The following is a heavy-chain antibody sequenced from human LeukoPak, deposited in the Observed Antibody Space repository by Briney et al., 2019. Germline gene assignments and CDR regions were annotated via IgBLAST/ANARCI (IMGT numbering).Heavy chain of an antibody. J-gene: IGHJ3*02. CDR3: ARDRVQLERGDAFDI. D-gene: IGHD1-1*01. V-gene: IGHV1-2*02. CDR2: INPNSGGT. Sequence: ASVKVSCKASGYTFTGYYMHWVRQAPGQGLEWMGWINPNSGGTNYAQKFQGRVTMTRDTSISTAYMEVSRLRSDDTAVYYCARDRVQLERGDAFDIWGQGTMVTVSS. CDR1: GYTFTGYY.